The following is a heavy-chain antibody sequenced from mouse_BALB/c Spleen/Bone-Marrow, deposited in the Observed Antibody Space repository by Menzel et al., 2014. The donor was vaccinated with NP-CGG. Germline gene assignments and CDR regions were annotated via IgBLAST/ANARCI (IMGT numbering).Heavy chain of an antibody. CDR3: ARDRNNDIHWYLDV. CDR2: IRNKAKGYTT. J-gene: IGHJ1*01. Sequence: EVQRVESGGGLVQPGGSLRLSCATSVFTFSDYYMSWVRQPPGKALEWLGFIRNKAKGYTTEYIPSVKGRFTISRDSSQSMLYLQMNTLRAEDNATYYCARDRNNDIHWYLDVWGAGTTVTVSS. V-gene: IGHV7-3*02. CDR1: VFTFSDYY. D-gene: IGHD2-12*01.